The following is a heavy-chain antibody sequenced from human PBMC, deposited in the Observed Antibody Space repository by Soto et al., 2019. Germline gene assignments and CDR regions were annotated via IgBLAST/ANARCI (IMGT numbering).Heavy chain of an antibody. CDR3: ATFLVGSNNASLYYFDD. CDR2: FDPEDGET. CDR1: GYTLTELS. Sequence: PVKVSCPFSGYTLTELSMHWVRQAPGKGLEWMGGFDPEDGETIYAQKFQGRVTMTEDTSTDTAYMELSSLRSEDTAVDYCATFLVGSNNASLYYFDDSSPGRLVTVS. V-gene: IGHV1-24*01. D-gene: IGHD1-1*01. J-gene: IGHJ4*02.